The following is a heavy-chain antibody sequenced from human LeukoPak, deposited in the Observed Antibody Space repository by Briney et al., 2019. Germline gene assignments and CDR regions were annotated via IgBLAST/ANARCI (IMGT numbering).Heavy chain of an antibody. J-gene: IGHJ4*02. CDR3: ARGGDGYNEPFDY. V-gene: IGHV4-34*01. CDR1: GGSFSGYY. Sequence: SETLSLTCAVYGGSFSGYYWSWIRQPPGKGLEWIGEINHSGSTNYNPSLKSQVTISVDTSKNQFSLKLSSVTAADTAVYYCARGGDGYNEPFDYWGQGTLVTVSS. CDR2: INHSGST. D-gene: IGHD5-24*01.